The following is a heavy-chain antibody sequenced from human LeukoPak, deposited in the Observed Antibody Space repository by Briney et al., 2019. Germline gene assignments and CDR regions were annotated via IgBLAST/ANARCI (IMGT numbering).Heavy chain of an antibody. D-gene: IGHD6-6*01. Sequence: PSETLSLTCTVSGYSISSGYYWGWIRQPPGKGLEWIGSIYHSGSTYYNPSLKSRVTMSIDMSKNQFSLKLSSVTAADTAVYYCARESYSSSSRGWFDPWGQGTLVTVSS. CDR2: IYHSGST. CDR3: ARESYSSSSRGWFDP. J-gene: IGHJ5*02. CDR1: GYSISSGYY. V-gene: IGHV4-38-2*02.